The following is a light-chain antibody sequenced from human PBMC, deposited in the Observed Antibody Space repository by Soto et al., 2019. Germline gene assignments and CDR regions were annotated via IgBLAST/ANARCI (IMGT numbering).Light chain of an antibody. V-gene: IGLV2-11*01. Sequence: QSALTQPRSVSWSPGQSVTISCTGTSSDVGGYNYVSWYQQHPGKAPKLVIYDVSKWPSGVPDRFSGSKSGNTASLTISGLQAEDEADYYCCSYAGNSLWVFGGGTKLTVL. J-gene: IGLJ3*02. CDR1: SSDVGGYNY. CDR3: CSYAGNSLWV. CDR2: DVS.